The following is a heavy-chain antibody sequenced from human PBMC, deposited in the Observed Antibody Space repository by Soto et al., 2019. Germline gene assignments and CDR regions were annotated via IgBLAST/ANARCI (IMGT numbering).Heavy chain of an antibody. J-gene: IGHJ5*02. CDR1: GGSISSYY. V-gene: IGHV4-59*01. CDR3: AREREGTIRITMVRGGSRWFDP. Sequence: SETLSLTCTVSGGSISSYYWSWIRQPPGKGLEWIGYIYYSGSTNYNPSLKSRVTISVDTSKNQFSLKLSSVTAADTAVYYCAREREGTIRITMVRGGSRWFDPWGQGTLVTVSS. CDR2: IYYSGST. D-gene: IGHD3-10*01.